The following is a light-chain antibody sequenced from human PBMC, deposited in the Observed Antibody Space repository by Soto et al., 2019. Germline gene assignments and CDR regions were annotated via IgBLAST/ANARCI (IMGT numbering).Light chain of an antibody. V-gene: IGKV3-20*01. CDR3: QQYGTSPTT. J-gene: IGKJ1*01. CDR1: QSVSSSY. Sequence: EIVLTQSPATLSLSPGERATLSCRASQSVSSSYLAWYQQKPGQAPRLLIYGASSRATGIPDRFSGSGSGTDFTLTISRLEPEDSAVYYCQQYGTSPTTFGQGTKVDI. CDR2: GAS.